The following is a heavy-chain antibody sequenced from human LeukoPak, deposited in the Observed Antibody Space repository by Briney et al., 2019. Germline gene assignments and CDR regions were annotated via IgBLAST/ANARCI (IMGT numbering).Heavy chain of an antibody. CDR2: IYSAGDS. J-gene: IGHJ4*02. CDR3: ASHYCSAGSCYFDG. V-gene: IGHV3-53*01. D-gene: IGHD2-8*02. Sequence: GGSRRLSCVVSGFSISYNYMSGVRQAPGKGLEWVSLIYSAGDSYYADSVKGRFIISKDNSKNTVYLQMNRLRPEDTAVYYCASHYCSAGSCYFDGWGQGTLVAVSS. CDR1: GFSISYNY.